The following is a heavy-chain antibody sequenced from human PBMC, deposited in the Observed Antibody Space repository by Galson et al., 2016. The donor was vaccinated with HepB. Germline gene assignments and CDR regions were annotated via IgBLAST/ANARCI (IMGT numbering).Heavy chain of an antibody. V-gene: IGHV3-30*03. Sequence: SLRLSCAASRFTFNSYDIHWVRQAPGKGLEWVAVISYDGSKKYYADSVKGRFTISRDNSKNTLYLKMNGLRAEDTAVYYCARRLKGYCSSTSCPAGFGMDVWGQGTTVTVSS. J-gene: IGHJ6*02. CDR3: ARRLKGYCSSTSCPAGFGMDV. CDR1: RFTFNSYD. CDR2: ISYDGSKK. D-gene: IGHD2-2*01.